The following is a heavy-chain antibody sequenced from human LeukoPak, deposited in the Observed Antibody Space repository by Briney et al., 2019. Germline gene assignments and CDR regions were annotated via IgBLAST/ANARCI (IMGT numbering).Heavy chain of an antibody. J-gene: IGHJ5*02. CDR3: ATAFITMVRGGIIRGWFGP. CDR1: GYTFTSYD. D-gene: IGHD3-10*01. V-gene: IGHV1-8*02. CDR2: MNPNSGNT. Sequence: ASVKVSCKASGYTFTSYDINWVRQATGQGLEWMGWMNPNSGNTGYAQKFQGRVTMTEDTSTDTAYMELSSLRSEDTAVYYCATAFITMVRGGIIRGWFGPWGQGTLVTVSS.